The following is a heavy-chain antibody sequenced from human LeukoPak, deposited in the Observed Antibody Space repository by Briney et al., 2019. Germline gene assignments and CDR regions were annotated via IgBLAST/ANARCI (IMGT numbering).Heavy chain of an antibody. J-gene: IGHJ4*02. CDR1: GFTFSTYS. CDR2: ITSSNSYI. V-gene: IGHV3-21*01. D-gene: IGHD1-1*01. CDR3: ARVFGTGTIDY. Sequence: GGSLRLSCAASGFTFSTYSMNWVRQAPGKGLEWVSSITSSNSYIHYADSVKGRFTISRDNAKNSLYLQMNSLRAEDTAVYYCARVFGTGTIDYWGQGTLVTVSS.